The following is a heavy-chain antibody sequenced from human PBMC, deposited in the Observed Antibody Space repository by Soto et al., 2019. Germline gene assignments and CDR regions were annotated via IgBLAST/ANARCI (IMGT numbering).Heavy chain of an antibody. D-gene: IGHD6-13*01. V-gene: IGHV1-18*01. CDR3: ARSNPAAGTSPLDY. J-gene: IGHJ4*02. CDR1: GYTFTSYG. Sequence: GASVKVSCKASGYTFTSYGISWVRQAPGQGLEWMGWISAYNGNTNYAQKLQGRVTMTTDTSTSTAYMELRSLRSDDTAVYYCARSNPAAGTSPLDYWGQGTLVTVSS. CDR2: ISAYNGNT.